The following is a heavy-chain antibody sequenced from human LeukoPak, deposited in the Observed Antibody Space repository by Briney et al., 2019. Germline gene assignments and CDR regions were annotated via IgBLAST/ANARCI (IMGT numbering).Heavy chain of an antibody. D-gene: IGHD5-24*01. CDR3: AGRLWRRDGYNLSAFDI. V-gene: IGHV4-59*01. CDR2: IYYSGST. J-gene: IGHJ3*02. Sequence: SETLSLTCTVSGGSISSYYWNWIRQPPGKGLEWIGYIYYSGSTNYNPSLKSRVTISVDASKNQFSLKLSSVTAADTAVYYCAGRLWRRDGYNLSAFDIWGQGTMVTVSS. CDR1: GGSISSYY.